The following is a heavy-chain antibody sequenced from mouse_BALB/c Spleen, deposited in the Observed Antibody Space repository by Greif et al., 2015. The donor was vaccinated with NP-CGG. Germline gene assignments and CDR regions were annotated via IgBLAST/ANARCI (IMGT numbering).Heavy chain of an antibody. CDR2: IWRGGST. Sequence: QVQLQQSGPSLVQPSQSLSITCTVSGFSLTSHGVHWVRQSPGKGLEWLGVIWRGGSTDYNAAFMSRLSITKDNSKSXVFFKMNSLQADDTAIYYCAKNHDYVGCMDYWGQGTSVTVSS. J-gene: IGHJ4*01. D-gene: IGHD2-4*01. CDR3: AKNHDYVGCMDY. CDR1: GFSLTSHG. V-gene: IGHV2-5-1*01.